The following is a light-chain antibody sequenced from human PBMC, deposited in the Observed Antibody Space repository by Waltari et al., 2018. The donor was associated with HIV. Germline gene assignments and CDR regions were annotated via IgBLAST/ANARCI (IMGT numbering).Light chain of an antibody. CDR2: EAA. CDR3: QQYDSGPRGIT. CDR1: QSISAM. V-gene: IGKV3-15*01. Sequence: EIVMTQSPPTLSVSPGQRVTLSCRARQSISAMVAWSQQRPGQAPRRLIYEAATRPTGIPARFSGSGSGTEFTLTISSLQSEDFATYFCQQYDSGPRGITFGQGTMLEIK. J-gene: IGKJ2*01.